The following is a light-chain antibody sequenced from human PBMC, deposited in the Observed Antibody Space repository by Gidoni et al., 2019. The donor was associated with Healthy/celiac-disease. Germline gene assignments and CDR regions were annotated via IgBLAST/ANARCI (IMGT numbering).Light chain of an antibody. V-gene: IGKV3-20*01. CDR1: QSVSSSY. Sequence: EIVLTQSPGTLSLSPGDRATLSCRASQSVSSSYLAWYQQKPGQAPRLLIYGASSRATGIPDRFSGSGSGTDFTLTISRLEAEDFAVYYCQQYGSSPDSFGQGTKLEIK. J-gene: IGKJ2*03. CDR2: GAS. CDR3: QQYGSSPDS.